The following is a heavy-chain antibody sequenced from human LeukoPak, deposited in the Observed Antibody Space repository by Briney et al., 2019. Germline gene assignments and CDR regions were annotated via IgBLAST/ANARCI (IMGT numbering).Heavy chain of an antibody. CDR2: IYSGGST. J-gene: IGHJ5*02. Sequence: GGSLRLSCAASGFTVSSNYMSWVRQAPGKGRVWVSVIYSGGSTYYADSVKGRFTISRHNSENTLYLQMNSLRAEDTAVYYCARAAYNNWFDPWGQGTLVTVSS. V-gene: IGHV3-53*04. D-gene: IGHD2-21*01. CDR1: GFTVSSNY. CDR3: ARAAYNNWFDP.